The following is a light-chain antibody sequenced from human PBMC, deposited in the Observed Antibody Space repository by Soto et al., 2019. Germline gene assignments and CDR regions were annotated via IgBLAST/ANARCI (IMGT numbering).Light chain of an antibody. CDR3: SSYTSSNTLV. CDR2: EVS. V-gene: IGLV2-14*01. J-gene: IGLJ1*01. Sequence: SALTQPASVSGSPGQSITISCTGTGSNIGTHNYVSWYQQQHPGKAPKLMIHEVSNRPSGVSDRFSGSKSGNTASLTISGLQAEDEADYYCSSYTSSNTLVFGTGTKLTVL. CDR1: GSNIGTHNY.